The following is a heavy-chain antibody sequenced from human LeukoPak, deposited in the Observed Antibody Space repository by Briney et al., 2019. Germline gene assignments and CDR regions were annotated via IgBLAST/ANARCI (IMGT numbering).Heavy chain of an antibody. CDR3: ASTHLGYCSGVSCQNDY. CDR2: IYSGGST. D-gene: IGHD2-15*01. V-gene: IGHV3-53*01. CDR1: GFTVSNNY. J-gene: IGHJ4*02. Sequence: GGSLRLSCAASGFTVSNNYMSWVRQAPGKGLEWVSVIYSGGSTYYADSVKGRFTISRDNSKNTLYLQMNSLRAVDTAVYYCASTHLGYCSGVSCQNDYWGQGTLVTVSS.